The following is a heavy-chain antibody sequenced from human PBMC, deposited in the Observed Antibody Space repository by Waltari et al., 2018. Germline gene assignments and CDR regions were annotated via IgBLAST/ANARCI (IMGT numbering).Heavy chain of an antibody. V-gene: IGHV3-23*01. Sequence: EVQLLESGGGLVQPGGSLRLSCAASGFTFSSYAMSWVRQAPGRGLGWVSAISGSGGSTYYADSVKGRFTISRDNAKNTRYLQMNSLRAEDTAVYYCARALAVGRGYSGYDFDYWGQGTLVTVSS. D-gene: IGHD5-12*01. CDR2: ISGSGGST. J-gene: IGHJ4*02. CDR3: ARALAVGRGYSGYDFDY. CDR1: GFTFSSYA.